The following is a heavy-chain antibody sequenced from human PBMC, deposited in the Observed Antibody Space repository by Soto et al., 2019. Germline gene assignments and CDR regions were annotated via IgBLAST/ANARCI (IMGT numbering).Heavy chain of an antibody. D-gene: IGHD5-12*01. CDR3: ATHEGGYF. V-gene: IGHV4-39*01. J-gene: IGHJ4*02. CDR1: GGSISSSSYY. CDR2: IYYSGST. Sequence: QLQLQESGPGLVKPSETLSLTCTVSGGSISSSSYYWGWIRQPPGKGLEWIGSIYYSGSTYYNPSLKSRLTISEDTSKNQLSLKLSSVPAADQAVSYCATHEGGYFWGQGTLVTVSS.